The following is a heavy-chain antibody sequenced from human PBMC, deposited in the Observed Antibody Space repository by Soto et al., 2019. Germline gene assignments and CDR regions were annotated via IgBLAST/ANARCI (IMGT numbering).Heavy chain of an antibody. V-gene: IGHV3-30-3*01. CDR1: GFTFSSYA. CDR2: ISYDGSNK. Sequence: QVQLVESGGGVVQPGRSLRLSCAASGFTFSSYAMHWVRQAPGKGLEWVAVISYDGSNKYYADSVKGRFTISGDNSKNTLYLQMNSLRAEDTAVYYCARPRIITAYGMDVWGQGTTVTVSS. D-gene: IGHD3-10*01. J-gene: IGHJ6*02. CDR3: ARPRIITAYGMDV.